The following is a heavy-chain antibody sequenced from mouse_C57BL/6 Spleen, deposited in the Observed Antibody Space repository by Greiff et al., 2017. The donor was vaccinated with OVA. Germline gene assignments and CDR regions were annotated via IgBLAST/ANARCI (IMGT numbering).Heavy chain of an antibody. CDR2: IDPSDSYT. Sequence: QVQLQQPGAELVMPGASVKLSCKASGYTFTSYWLHWVKQRPGQGLAWIGEIDPSDSYTNYNQKFKGKSTLTVDKSSSTAYMQLSSLTSEDSAVYYCARRTVVAHYAMDYWGQGTSVTVSS. CDR3: ARRTVVAHYAMDY. J-gene: IGHJ4*01. V-gene: IGHV1-69*01. CDR1: GYTFTSYW. D-gene: IGHD1-1*01.